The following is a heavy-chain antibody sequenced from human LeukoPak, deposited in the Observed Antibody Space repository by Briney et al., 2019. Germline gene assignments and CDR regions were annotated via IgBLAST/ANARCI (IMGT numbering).Heavy chain of an antibody. D-gene: IGHD1-26*01. CDR1: GGSVSSSFYY. V-gene: IGHV4-39*01. Sequence: SETLSLTCTVSGGSVSSSFYYWGWIRQPPGKGLEWIGSMYFSGSTHYNPSLKSRVTISVDTSKNQFSLKLTSVTAADTAVYYCADAASYSVDYWGQGTLVTVSS. CDR3: ADAASYSVDY. J-gene: IGHJ4*02. CDR2: MYFSGST.